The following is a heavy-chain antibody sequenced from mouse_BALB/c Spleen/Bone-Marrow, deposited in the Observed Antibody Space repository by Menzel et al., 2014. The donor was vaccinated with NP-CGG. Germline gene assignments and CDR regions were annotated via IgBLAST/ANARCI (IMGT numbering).Heavy chain of an antibody. V-gene: IGHV5-6-3*01. CDR3: ARGLDY. Sequence: EVKLMESGGGLVQPGGSLKLSCAASGFTFSCYGMSWVRQTPDKRLELVATINTNGGNTYYPDSVKGRFTISRDNAKNTLYLQMSSLKSEDTAMYYCARGLDYWGQGTTLTVSS. CDR2: INTNGGNT. J-gene: IGHJ2*01. CDR1: GFTFSCYG.